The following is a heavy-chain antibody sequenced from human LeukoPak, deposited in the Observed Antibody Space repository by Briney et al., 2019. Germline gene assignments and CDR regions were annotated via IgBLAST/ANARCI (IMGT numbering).Heavy chain of an antibody. CDR3: ARLAAFSMDV. CDR1: GGSMSTYY. V-gene: IGHV4-59*08. Sequence: SETLSLTCTISGGSMSTYYWTWSRQPPGKGLEWIGYIHSSGSANYKPSLKSRVTISVDTSKNQFSLKLTSVSAADTAVYYCARLAAFSMDVWGKGTSVTVSS. CDR2: IHSSGSA. J-gene: IGHJ6*04.